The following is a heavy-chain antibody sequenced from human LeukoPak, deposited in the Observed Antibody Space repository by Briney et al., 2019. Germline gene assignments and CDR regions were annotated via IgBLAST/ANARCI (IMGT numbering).Heavy chain of an antibody. CDR1: GFTVRTDY. V-gene: IGHV3-53*01. J-gene: IGHJ4*02. D-gene: IGHD1-26*01. Sequence: PGGSLRLSCAASGFTVRTDYMTWVRQAPGKGLEWVSIIYSDGSTYYADSVRGRFSISRDNSKNTVCLQMNSLRAEDTAVYYCTRSVSGSYPIVHWGQGTLVTVSS. CDR3: TRSVSGSYPIVH. CDR2: IYSDGST.